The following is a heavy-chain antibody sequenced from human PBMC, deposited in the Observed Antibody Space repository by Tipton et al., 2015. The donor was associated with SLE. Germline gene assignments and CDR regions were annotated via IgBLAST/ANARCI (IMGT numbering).Heavy chain of an antibody. D-gene: IGHD1-26*01. CDR3: AREMGVGAAAFDI. Sequence: SLRLSCVASGFTFSTYWMHWVRQATGKGLEWVSAIGTAADTYYPASVKGRFIISRENAKSSLYLQMNSLKAEDTAVYYCAREMGVGAAAFDIWGQGAMVTVSS. J-gene: IGHJ3*02. CDR2: IGTAADT. CDR1: GFTFSTYW. V-gene: IGHV3-13*01.